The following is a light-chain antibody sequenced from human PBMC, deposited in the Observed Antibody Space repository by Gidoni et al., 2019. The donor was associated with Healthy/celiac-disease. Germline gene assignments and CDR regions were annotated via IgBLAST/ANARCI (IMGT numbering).Light chain of an antibody. J-gene: IGKJ4*01. CDR2: GAS. CDR1: QSVSSSY. Sequence: EIGLTQSPGTLSVSPGERATLSCRASQSVSSSYLAWYQQKPGQAPRLLIYGASSRATGIPDRFSGSGSGTDFTLTISRLEPEDFAVYYCQQYSSSPLTFXGXTKVEIK. CDR3: QQYSSSPLT. V-gene: IGKV3-20*01.